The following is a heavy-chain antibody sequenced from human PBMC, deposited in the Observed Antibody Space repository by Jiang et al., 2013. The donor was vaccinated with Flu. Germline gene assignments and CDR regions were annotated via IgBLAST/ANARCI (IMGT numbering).Heavy chain of an antibody. J-gene: IGHJ3*02. Sequence: GAEVKKPGESLKISCKGSGYSFTSYWIGWVRQMPGKGLEWMGIIHPGDSDTRYSPSFQGQVTISADKSISTAYLQWSSLKASDTAMYYCARGPYSSSWFYDAFDIWGQGTMVTVSS. V-gene: IGHV5-51*01. CDR3: ARGPYSSSWFYDAFDI. CDR2: IHPGDSDT. D-gene: IGHD6-13*01. CDR1: GYSFTSYW.